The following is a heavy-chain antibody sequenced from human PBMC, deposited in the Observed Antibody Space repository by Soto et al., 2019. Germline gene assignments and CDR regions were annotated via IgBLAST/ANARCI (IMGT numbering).Heavy chain of an antibody. J-gene: IGHJ4*02. CDR3: AKTYSTYWGYDS. Sequence: EVQLVESGGGLVQPGGSLRLSCAASGFTFSDHYMDWVRQVPGKGLEWVGRIKNNANSYTTEYAASVKGRFTISRDDSTNSLFLHMNSLKNEDTAVYYCAKTYSTYWGYDSWGQGTLVTVSS. CDR1: GFTFSDHY. D-gene: IGHD2-8*02. CDR2: IKNNANSYTT. V-gene: IGHV3-72*01.